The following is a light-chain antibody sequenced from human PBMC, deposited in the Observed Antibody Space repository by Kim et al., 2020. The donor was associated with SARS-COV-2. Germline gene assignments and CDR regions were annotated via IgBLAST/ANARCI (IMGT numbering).Light chain of an antibody. CDR3: QQYDSYAT. J-gene: IGKJ1*01. CDR2: KAS. Sequence: LSASIGDRITITCRASQNVETWVAWFQQHPGKAPRLLVLKASFLQTGVPSRFSGSGSGTEFTLTINLQADDFATYYCQQYDSYATFGQGTKVDIK. V-gene: IGKV1-5*03. CDR1: QNVETW.